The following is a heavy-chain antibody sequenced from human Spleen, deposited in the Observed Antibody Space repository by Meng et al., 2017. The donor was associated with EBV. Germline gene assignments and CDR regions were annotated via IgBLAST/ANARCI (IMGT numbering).Heavy chain of an antibody. V-gene: IGHV4-39*01. CDR3: PIAWGDSSRWYPPFDY. D-gene: IGHD6-13*01. CDR1: GGSISRDNYY. J-gene: IGHJ4*02. CDR2: IYYSGST. Sequence: QLRLQESGPGLVKPSETLSLTCTVSGGSISRDNYYWGWIRQSSGKGLEWIGSIYYSGSTYYNPSLKSRVTISVDSSKNQFSLKLTSVTAADTAVYYCPIAWGDSSRWYPPFDYWGQGTLVTVSS.